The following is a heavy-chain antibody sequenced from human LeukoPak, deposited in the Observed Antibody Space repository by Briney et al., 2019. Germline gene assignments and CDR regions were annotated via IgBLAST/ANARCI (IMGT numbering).Heavy chain of an antibody. CDR1: GFTVSSNH. D-gene: IGHD3-10*01. J-gene: IGHJ4*02. Sequence: PGGSLRLSCAASGFTVSSNHMSWVRQAPGKGLEWGSVIYSGGDTYYADSVKGRFTISRDNSKNTLYLQMNSLRAEDTAVYYCAITSYGSGSYQDSWGQGTLVTVSS. CDR3: AITSYGSGSYQDS. CDR2: IYSGGDT. V-gene: IGHV3-53*01.